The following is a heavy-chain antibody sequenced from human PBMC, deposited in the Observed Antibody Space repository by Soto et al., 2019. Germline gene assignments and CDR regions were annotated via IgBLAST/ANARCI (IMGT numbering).Heavy chain of an antibody. CDR2: ISSSSSYT. V-gene: IGHV3-11*06. Sequence: GGSLRLSCAASGFTFSDYYMSWIRQAPGKGLEWVSYISSSSSYTNYADSVKGRFTISRDNAKNSLYLQMNSLRAEDTAVYYCARESNRVATGDFDYWGQGTLVTVSS. CDR1: GFTFSDYY. D-gene: IGHD5-12*01. J-gene: IGHJ4*02. CDR3: ARESNRVATGDFDY.